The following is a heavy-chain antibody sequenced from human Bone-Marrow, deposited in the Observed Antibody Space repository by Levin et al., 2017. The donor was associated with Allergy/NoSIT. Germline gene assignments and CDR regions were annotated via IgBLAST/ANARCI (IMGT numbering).Heavy chain of an antibody. Sequence: PGASVKVSCKASGYTFSSYDIHWVRQATGQGLEWMGWVNPNTGNTGYAQKFQGRVTMTRTNSIRTAYMELSSLRSDDTAVYYCARAYGAETLQDWGQGTLVTVSS. J-gene: IGHJ1*01. V-gene: IGHV1-8*01. CDR1: GYTFSSYD. CDR3: ARAYGAETLQD. CDR2: VNPNTGNT. D-gene: IGHD4-17*01.